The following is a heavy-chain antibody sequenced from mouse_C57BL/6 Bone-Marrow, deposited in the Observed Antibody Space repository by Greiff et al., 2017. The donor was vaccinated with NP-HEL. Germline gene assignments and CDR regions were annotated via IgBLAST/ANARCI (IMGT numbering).Heavy chain of an antibody. CDR2: IHSNSGST. V-gene: IGHV1-64*01. J-gene: IGHJ4*01. CDR3: ARSALITTVVATRAMDY. Sequence: VQLQESGAELVKPGASVKLSCKASGYTFTSYWMHWVKQRPGQGLEWIGMIHSNSGSTNYHEKFKSKATLTVDKSSSPAYLQISSRTSEDSAVYYCARSALITTVVATRAMDYWGQGTSVTVSS. D-gene: IGHD1-1*01. CDR1: GYTFTSYW.